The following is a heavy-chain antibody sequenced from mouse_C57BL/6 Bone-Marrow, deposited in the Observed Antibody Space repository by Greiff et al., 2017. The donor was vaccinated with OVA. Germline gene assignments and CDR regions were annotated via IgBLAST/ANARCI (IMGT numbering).Heavy chain of an antibody. CDR1: GFNIKNTY. V-gene: IGHV14-3*01. CDR3: ARGYGYDGAWFAY. CDR2: IDPANGNT. J-gene: IGHJ3*01. Sequence: VQLKQSVAELVRPGASVKLSCTASGFNIKNTYMHWVKQRPEQGLEWIGRIDPANGNTKYAPKFQGKATLTADKSSSTAYMQLSSLTYEDAAVYYCARGYGYDGAWFAYWGQGTLVTVSA. D-gene: IGHD2-2*01.